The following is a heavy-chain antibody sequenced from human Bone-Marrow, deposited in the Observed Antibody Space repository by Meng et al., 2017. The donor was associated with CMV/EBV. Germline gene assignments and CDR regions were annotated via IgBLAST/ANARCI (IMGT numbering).Heavy chain of an antibody. V-gene: IGHV3-48*03. Sequence: GESLKISCAASGFTSSSYEMNWVRQAPGKGLEWISYISSSGSIIYYADSVKGRFTISRDNAKNSLYLQMNSLRAEDTAVYYCARPWYSSGWIDYWGQGTLVTVSS. J-gene: IGHJ4*02. CDR2: ISSSGSII. CDR3: ARPWYSSGWIDY. CDR1: GFTSSSYE. D-gene: IGHD6-19*01.